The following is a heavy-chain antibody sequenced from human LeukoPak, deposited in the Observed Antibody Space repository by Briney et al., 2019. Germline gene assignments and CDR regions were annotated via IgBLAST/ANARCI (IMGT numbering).Heavy chain of an antibody. Sequence: PGGSLRLSCAASGFTFSSYGMHWVRQAPGKGLEWVAFIRYDGSNKYYADSVKGRFTISRDNSKNTLYLQMNSLRAEDTDACYCAKDPHYYDSSGYYSESWFDPWGQGTLVTVSS. V-gene: IGHV3-30*02. D-gene: IGHD3-22*01. CDR1: GFTFSSYG. J-gene: IGHJ5*02. CDR3: AKDPHYYDSSGYYSESWFDP. CDR2: IRYDGSNK.